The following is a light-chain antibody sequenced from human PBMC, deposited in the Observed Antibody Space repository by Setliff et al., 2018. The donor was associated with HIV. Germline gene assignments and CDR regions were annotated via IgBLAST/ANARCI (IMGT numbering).Light chain of an antibody. J-gene: IGKJ5*01. CDR2: WAS. CDR3: QQYYSTPT. CDR1: QSVLYSSSNENY. Sequence: DIVMTQSPDSLAVSLGERDTINCKSSQSVLYSSSNENYLAWYQQKPGQPPKLLIYWASTRESGVPDRFSGSGSGTDFTLTISSLQAEDVAVYFCQQYYSTPTFGQGTRLEIK. V-gene: IGKV4-1*01.